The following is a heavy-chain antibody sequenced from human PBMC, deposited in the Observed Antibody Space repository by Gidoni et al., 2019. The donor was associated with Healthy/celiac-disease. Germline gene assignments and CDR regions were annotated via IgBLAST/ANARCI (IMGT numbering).Heavy chain of an antibody. V-gene: IGHV3-23*01. D-gene: IGHD2-15*01. CDR1: GDTFSSYA. Sequence: EVQLLESGGALLQPGGSLGRSWSASGDTFSSYAMSWVRQAPGKGLEWVSASSGSGGSTYYADSVKGRFTISRDNSKNTLYLQMNSLRAEDTAVYYCAKESLYCSGGSCYSLDYWGQGTLVTVSS. CDR2: SSGSGGST. J-gene: IGHJ4*02. CDR3: AKESLYCSGGSCYSLDY.